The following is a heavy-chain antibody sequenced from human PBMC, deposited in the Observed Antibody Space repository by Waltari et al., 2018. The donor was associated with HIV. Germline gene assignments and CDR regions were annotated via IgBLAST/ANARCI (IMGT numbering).Heavy chain of an antibody. D-gene: IGHD6-19*01. CDR2: INAGTGNT. Sequence: QVHLLQSGAEVKKPGASVKVSCTASGYTFTSYPIHWLRQAPGQRLEWMAWINAGTGNTKYSQNFQGRVTITRDTSASTAYMELSSLRSEDTAVYYCARHNSSWYGTFDHWGQGTLVTVSS. V-gene: IGHV1-3*01. CDR1: GYTFTSYP. J-gene: IGHJ4*02. CDR3: ARHNSSWYGTFDH.